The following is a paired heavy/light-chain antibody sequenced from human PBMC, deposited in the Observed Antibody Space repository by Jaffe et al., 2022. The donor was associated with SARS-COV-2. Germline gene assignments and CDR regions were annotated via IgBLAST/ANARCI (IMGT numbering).Light chain of an antibody. V-gene: IGKV3-20*01. J-gene: IGKJ3*01. CDR1: QSVTSRF. Sequence: EIVLTQSPGTLSLSPGERATLSCRASQSVTSRFLAWYQQKPGQSPRLLIYGASNRATGIPDRFSGSGSGTDFTLTISRLEPEDFAVYYCQRYGSSSTFGPGTKVDIK. CDR2: GAS. CDR3: QRYGSSST.
Heavy chain of an antibody. Sequence: QVQLVQSGAEVKKPGASVKVSCKASGYTFTNYGITWVRQAPGQGLEWMGWISAHNGDTNYVQKLQGRVTLTTDTSTSTAYMELRSLRSDDTAVYYCARDGNILTPYYKDALYIWGQGTMVTVSS. D-gene: IGHD3-9*01. CDR3: ARDGNILTPYYKDALYI. CDR2: ISAHNGDT. V-gene: IGHV1-18*01. CDR1: GYTFTNYG. J-gene: IGHJ3*02.